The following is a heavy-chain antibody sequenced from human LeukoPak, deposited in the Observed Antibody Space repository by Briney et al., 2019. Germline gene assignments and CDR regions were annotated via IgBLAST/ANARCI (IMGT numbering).Heavy chain of an antibody. V-gene: IGHV3-23*01. Sequence: PGGSLRLSCEVSGFIFSYYGMNLVRQAPGKGLEWVSAISDSGDATYYADSVKGRFTISRDNSKSTLYLQMNNLRAEDTALYYCAKERGHSKPFDYWGQGTLVTVSS. CDR3: AKERGHSKPFDY. J-gene: IGHJ4*02. D-gene: IGHD4-23*01. CDR1: GFIFSYYG. CDR2: ISDSGDAT.